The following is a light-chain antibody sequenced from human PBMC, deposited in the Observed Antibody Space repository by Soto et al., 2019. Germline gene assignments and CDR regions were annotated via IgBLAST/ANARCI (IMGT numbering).Light chain of an antibody. Sequence: DIQMTQSPSTLSASVGDRVTITCRASQSISSWLAWDQQKPGKASKLLIYKASSLESGAPSRFSGSGSGTEFTLTINSLQPDDFATYYCQQYNSYWTFGQGTKVDIK. CDR1: QSISSW. CDR2: KAS. CDR3: QQYNSYWT. V-gene: IGKV1-5*03. J-gene: IGKJ1*01.